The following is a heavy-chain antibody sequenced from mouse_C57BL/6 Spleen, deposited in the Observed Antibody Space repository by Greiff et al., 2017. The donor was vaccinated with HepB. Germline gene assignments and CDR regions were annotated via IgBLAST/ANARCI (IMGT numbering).Heavy chain of an antibody. CDR2: INYDGSST. J-gene: IGHJ4*01. CDR1: GFTFSDYY. CDR3: AREGGTAQAPGAMDY. Sequence: DVHLVESEGGLVQPGSSMKLSCTASGFTFSDYYMAWVRQVPEKGLEWVANINYDGSSTYYLDSLKSRFIISRDNAKNILYLQMSSLKSEDTATYYGAREGGTAQAPGAMDYWGQGTSVTVSS. V-gene: IGHV5-16*01. D-gene: IGHD3-2*02.